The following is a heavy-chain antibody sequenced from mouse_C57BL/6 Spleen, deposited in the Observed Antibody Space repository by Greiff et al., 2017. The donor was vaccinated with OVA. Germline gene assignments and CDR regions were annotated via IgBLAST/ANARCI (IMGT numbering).Heavy chain of an antibody. CDR3: ARGYPKVWFDY. J-gene: IGHJ2*01. V-gene: IGHV1-69*01. CDR2: IDPSDSYT. CDR1: GYTFTSYW. Sequence: QVQLQQPGAELVMPGASVKLSCKASGYTFTSYWMHWVKQRPGQGLEWIGEIDPSDSYTNYNQKFKGKSTLTVDKSSSTAYMQLSSLTSEDSAVYYCARGYPKVWFDYWGQGTTLTVSS. D-gene: IGHD5-1-1*01.